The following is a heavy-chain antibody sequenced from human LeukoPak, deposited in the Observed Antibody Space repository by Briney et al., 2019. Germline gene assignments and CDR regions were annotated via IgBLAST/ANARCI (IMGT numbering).Heavy chain of an antibody. Sequence: GGSLRLSCAASGFTFNRLWMHWVRQVPGKGLEWVSRINSDGSNTTYADSVRGRLTTSRDNAKDTVYLQMNSLRPDDTAVYYCTRDYGMAGSTNAFDIWGQGTMVTVSS. CDR1: GFTFNRLW. J-gene: IGHJ3*02. V-gene: IGHV3-74*03. CDR3: TRDYGMAGSTNAFDI. D-gene: IGHD5-24*01. CDR2: INSDGSNT.